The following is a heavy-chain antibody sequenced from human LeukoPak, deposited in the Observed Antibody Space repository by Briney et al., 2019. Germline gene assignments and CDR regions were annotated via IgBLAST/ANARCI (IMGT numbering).Heavy chain of an antibody. CDR3: ARGWIFQSYYYYMDV. V-gene: IGHV1-2*02. CDR1: GYTFTGYY. D-gene: IGHD2-2*03. Sequence: ASVKVSCKASGYTFTGYYMHWVRQAPGQGLEWMGGINPNSGGTNFAQKFQGRVTMTRDTSISTAYMELSGLTSDDTAMYYCARGWIFQSYYYYMDVWGKGTTVTISS. J-gene: IGHJ6*03. CDR2: INPNSGGT.